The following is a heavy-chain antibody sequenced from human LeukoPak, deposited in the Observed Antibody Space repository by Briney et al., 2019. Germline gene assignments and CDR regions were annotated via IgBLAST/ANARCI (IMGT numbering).Heavy chain of an antibody. CDR1: GYTFTKYV. CDR3: ARDDCGATCYPGGY. V-gene: IGHV1-3*01. J-gene: IGHJ4*02. D-gene: IGHD2-21*01. CDR2: IKAGNGDT. Sequence: ASVKVSCKASGYTFTKYVVHWVRQAPGQRPEWMGWIKAGNGDTKYSPNFQGRVTLTRDPSASTAYMELSSLTSEDTALYYCARDDCGATCYPGGYWGQGTLVTVS.